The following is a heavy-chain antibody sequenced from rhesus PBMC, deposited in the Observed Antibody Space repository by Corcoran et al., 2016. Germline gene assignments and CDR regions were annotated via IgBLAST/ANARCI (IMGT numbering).Heavy chain of an antibody. J-gene: IGHJ4*01. Sequence: EVQLVESGGGLAKPGGSLRLSCAASGFSFSDYYMYWVRQAPGKGLEWVSGIRYTGGSTYYADSVKGRFTISRENAKNTLYLQMDSLRAEDTAVYYCARDGIVVVFTAHFDYWGQGVLVTVSS. CDR2: IRYTGGST. D-gene: IGHD2-27*01. V-gene: IGHV3S18*01. CDR1: GFSFSDYY. CDR3: ARDGIVVVFTAHFDY.